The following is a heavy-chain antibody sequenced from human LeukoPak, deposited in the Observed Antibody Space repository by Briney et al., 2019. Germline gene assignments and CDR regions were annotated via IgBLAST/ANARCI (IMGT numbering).Heavy chain of an antibody. CDR2: ISGSGGST. D-gene: IGHD2-21*02. Sequence: GGSLRLSCAASGFTFSSYAMSWVRQAPGKRLEWVSAISGSGGSTYYADSVKGRFTISRDNAKNTLYLQMNSLRAEDTAVYYCLGDWSGAFDIWGQGTMVTVSS. V-gene: IGHV3-23*01. CDR1: GFTFSSYA. CDR3: LGDWSGAFDI. J-gene: IGHJ3*02.